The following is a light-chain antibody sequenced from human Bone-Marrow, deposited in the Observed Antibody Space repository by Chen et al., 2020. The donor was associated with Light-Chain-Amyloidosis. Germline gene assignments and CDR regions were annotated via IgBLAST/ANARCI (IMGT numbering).Light chain of an antibody. CDR3: SSLAAGSTWV. Sequence: QSALTQPASVSGFPGQSITISCTGTNNDVGGHAFVSWYQRHPGKAPKFLIYEDTERASGVSNRFSGSKSGNTASLTISGLQAEDEADYYCSSLAAGSTWVFGGGTSLTVL. V-gene: IGLV2-23*01. CDR1: NNDVGGHAF. J-gene: IGLJ3*02. CDR2: EDT.